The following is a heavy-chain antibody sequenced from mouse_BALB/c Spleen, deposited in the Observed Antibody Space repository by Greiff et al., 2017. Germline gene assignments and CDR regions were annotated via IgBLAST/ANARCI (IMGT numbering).Heavy chain of an antibody. CDR1: GYSITSGYY. J-gene: IGHJ3*01. D-gene: IGHD2-4*01. CDR2: ISYDGSN. V-gene: IGHV3-6*02. CDR3: ARPYDYDALAY. Sequence: EVKLVESGPGLVKPSQSLSLTCSVTGYSITSGYYWNWIRQFPGNKLEWMGYISYDGSNNYNPSLKNRISITRDTSKNQFFLKLNSVTTEDTATYYCARPYDYDALAYWGQGTLVTVSA.